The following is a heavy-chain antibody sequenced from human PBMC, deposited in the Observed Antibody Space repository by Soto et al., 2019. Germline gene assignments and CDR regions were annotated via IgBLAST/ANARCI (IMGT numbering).Heavy chain of an antibody. CDR2: IYYSGST. D-gene: IGHD2-2*02. CDR3: ARAVSYCSSTSCYTNWFDP. CDR1: GGSISSYY. V-gene: IGHV4-59*01. Sequence: PSETLSLTCTVSGGSISSYYWSWIRQPPGKGLEWIGYIYYSGSTNYNPSPKSRVTISVDTSKNQFSLKLSSVTAADTAVYYCARAVSYCSSTSCYTNWFDPWGQGTLVTVSS. J-gene: IGHJ5*02.